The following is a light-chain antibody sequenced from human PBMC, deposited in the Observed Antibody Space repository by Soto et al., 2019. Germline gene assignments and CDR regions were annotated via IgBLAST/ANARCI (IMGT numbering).Light chain of an antibody. V-gene: IGKV1-9*01. J-gene: IGKJ5*01. CDR1: QGISTI. CDR3: QQFKSFPIP. Sequence: DIEVTPSPSSLSESVGERFTITCRASQGISTILAWYQQKPGKAPKVLIYEASLLKSGVPSRFSGSGSGTDFTLTISSLQPEDFATYYCQQFKSFPIPFGQATPPAIK. CDR2: EAS.